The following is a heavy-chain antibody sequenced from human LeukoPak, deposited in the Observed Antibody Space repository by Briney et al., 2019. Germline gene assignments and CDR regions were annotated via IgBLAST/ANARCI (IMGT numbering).Heavy chain of an antibody. CDR1: GYTFTSYD. CDR3: VRDHYHKIHSVMVTAPDY. Sequence: ASVKVSCKASGYTFTSYDINWVRQATGQGLEWMGWMNPNSGNTGYAQKFQGRVTMTRNTSISTAYMELSSLRSEDTAVYYCVRDHYHKIHSVMVTAPDYWGQGTLVIVSS. J-gene: IGHJ4*02. D-gene: IGHD2-21*02. V-gene: IGHV1-8*01. CDR2: MNPNSGNT.